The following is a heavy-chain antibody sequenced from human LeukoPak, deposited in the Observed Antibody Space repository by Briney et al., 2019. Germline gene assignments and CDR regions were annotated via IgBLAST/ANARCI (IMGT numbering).Heavy chain of an antibody. D-gene: IGHD3-10*01. CDR3: ARVSTYYYDSGSSGPHYFDN. Sequence: PGKSLRLSCAASGFTFSNYAMHWVRQAPGKGLEWVSLISSGGTYEYYADSVKGRFTISRDNSKNTLYLQLNSLRAEDTAVYYCARVSTYYYDSGSSGPHYFDNWGQGTLVTVSS. V-gene: IGHV3-30*01. CDR1: GFTFSNYA. J-gene: IGHJ4*02. CDR2: ISSGGTYE.